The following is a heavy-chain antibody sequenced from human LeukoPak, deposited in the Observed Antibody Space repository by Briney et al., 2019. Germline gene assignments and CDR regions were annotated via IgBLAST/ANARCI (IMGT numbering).Heavy chain of an antibody. J-gene: IGHJ4*02. CDR2: IKQDGSEK. V-gene: IGHV3-7*03. D-gene: IGHD2-2*01. CDR3: AKDQADIVVVPAALLDY. Sequence: GGSLRLSCAASGFTFSSYWMSWVRQAPGKGLEWVANIKQDGSEKNYVDSVKGRFTISRDNSKNTLYLQMNSLRAEDTAVYYCAKDQADIVVVPAALLDYWGQGTLVTVSS. CDR1: GFTFSSYW.